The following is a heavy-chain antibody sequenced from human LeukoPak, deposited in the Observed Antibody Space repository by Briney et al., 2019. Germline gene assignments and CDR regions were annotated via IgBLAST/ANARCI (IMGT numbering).Heavy chain of an antibody. V-gene: IGHV3-53*01. J-gene: IGHJ6*03. Sequence: GGSLRLSCAAFGFTVSTNYVSWVRQAPGKGLEWVSVIYSGGSTYYADSVKGRFTISRDNSKNTLYLQMNSLRAEDTAVYYCAKMGAMIVVVSHYMDVWGKGTTVTVSS. CDR2: IYSGGST. CDR3: AKMGAMIVVVSHYMDV. CDR1: GFTVSTNY. D-gene: IGHD3-22*01.